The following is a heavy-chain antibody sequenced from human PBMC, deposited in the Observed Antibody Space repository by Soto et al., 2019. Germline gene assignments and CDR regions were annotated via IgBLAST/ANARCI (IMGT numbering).Heavy chain of an antibody. Sequence: QVQLQESGPRLAKPSQTLSLSCAVSGGSIISASYSWNWIRQSPGRGLEWIGHIYSSGSTYYNPSLKSRVSISVDTSNNQFSRKLTAVTAADTAVYFCAREDAARIERWFDAWGQGILVTVSS. CDR2: IYSSGST. V-gene: IGHV4-31*11. CDR1: GGSIISASYS. CDR3: AREDAARIERWFDA. J-gene: IGHJ5*02. D-gene: IGHD6-6*01.